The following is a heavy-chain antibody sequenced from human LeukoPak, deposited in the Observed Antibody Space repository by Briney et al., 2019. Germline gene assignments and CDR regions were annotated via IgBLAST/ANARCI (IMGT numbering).Heavy chain of an antibody. CDR1: GYTFTNFG. J-gene: IGHJ3*02. V-gene: IGHV1-18*01. CDR3: ARRRIVSGTDAFDI. CDR2: INGYNGDT. D-gene: IGHD6-19*01. Sequence: ASVKVSCKASGYTFTNFGISWVRQAPGQGLEWMGWINGYNGDTNYAQKVQDRVTTTTDTSTGTAYMELRSLTSDDTAVYFCARRRIVSGTDAFDIWGQGTMVTVSS.